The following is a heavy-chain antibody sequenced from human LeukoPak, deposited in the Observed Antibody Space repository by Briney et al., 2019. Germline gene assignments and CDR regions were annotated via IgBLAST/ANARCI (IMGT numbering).Heavy chain of an antibody. CDR1: GFTFSRDG. CDR2: ISASGGGT. D-gene: IGHD6-19*01. Sequence: GGSLRLSCAASGFTFSRDGMSWVRQAPGKGLEWVSSISASGGGTVYADSVKGRVTISRDNSKNTLYLQMHSLRAEDTAVYYCAKGLAVAGHFDYWGQGTLVTVSS. V-gene: IGHV3-23*01. CDR3: AKGLAVAGHFDY. J-gene: IGHJ4*02.